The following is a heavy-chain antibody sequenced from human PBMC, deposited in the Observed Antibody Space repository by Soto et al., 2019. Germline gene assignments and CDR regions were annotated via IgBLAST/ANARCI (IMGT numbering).Heavy chain of an antibody. J-gene: IGHJ4*02. CDR1: GGSFSGYY. CDR2: INHSGST. CDR3: ARDKTTGLFDY. D-gene: IGHD1-7*01. V-gene: IGHV4-34*01. Sequence: QVQLQQWGAGLLKPSETLSLTCAVYGGSFSGYYWTWIRQPPGTGLEWIGEINHSGSTNYNPSLKSRVTISVYTSKNQFSLKLTSVTAADTAVYYCARDKTTGLFDYWGQGTRVTVSS.